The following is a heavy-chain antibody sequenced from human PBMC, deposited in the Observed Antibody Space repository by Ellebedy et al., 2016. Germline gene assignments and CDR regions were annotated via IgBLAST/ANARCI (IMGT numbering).Heavy chain of an antibody. CDR2: ISSGGDT. D-gene: IGHD6-13*01. Sequence: GGSLRLSXAASGVIVYTNYMTWVRQAPGKGLEWVSAISSGGDTHYADSVKGRFTISSDNSKNTLYLQMNSPRAEDTAVYYCARDLPHNIALHYWGQGTLVTVSS. CDR3: ARDLPHNIALHY. V-gene: IGHV3-53*01. J-gene: IGHJ4*02. CDR1: GVIVYTNY.